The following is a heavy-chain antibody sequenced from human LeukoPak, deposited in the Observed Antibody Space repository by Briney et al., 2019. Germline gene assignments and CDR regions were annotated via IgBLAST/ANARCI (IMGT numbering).Heavy chain of an antibody. CDR3: AKDRPGRITIFGVASPRSGCFDY. CDR2: IRYDGSNK. D-gene: IGHD3-3*01. CDR1: GFTFSSYG. J-gene: IGHJ4*02. V-gene: IGHV3-30*02. Sequence: GGSLRLSCAASGFTFSSYGMHWVRQAPGKGLEWVAFIRYDGSNKYYADSVKGRFTISRDNSKNTLYLQMNSLRAEDTAVYYCAKDRPGRITIFGVASPRSGCFDYWGQGTLVTVSS.